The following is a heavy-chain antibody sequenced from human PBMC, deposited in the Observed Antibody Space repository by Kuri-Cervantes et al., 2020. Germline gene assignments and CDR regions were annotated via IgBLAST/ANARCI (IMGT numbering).Heavy chain of an antibody. V-gene: IGHV1-2*02. J-gene: IGHJ5*02. CDR1: GYTFTGYY. CDR3: ARDLMATLGWLDP. Sequence: ASVKVSCKASGYTFTGYYMHWVRQAPGQGLEWMGWINPNSGGTNYAQKFQGRVTMTRDTSISTAYMELSRLRSDDTAVYYCARDLMATLGWLDPWGQGTLVTVSS. D-gene: IGHD5-24*01. CDR2: INPNSGGT.